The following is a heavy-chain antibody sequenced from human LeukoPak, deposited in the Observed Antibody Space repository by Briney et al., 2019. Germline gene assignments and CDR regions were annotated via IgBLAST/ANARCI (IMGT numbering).Heavy chain of an antibody. V-gene: IGHV3-48*03. CDR1: GFIFSNFE. CDR3: ARSSGSYRPFDS. CDR2: ISHTGDI. D-gene: IGHD3-22*01. J-gene: IGHJ5*01. Sequence: TGGSLRLSCAASGFIFSNFEMNWVRQAPGKGLEWVSHISHTGDIKYADSVKGRFTISRDNSKNSQYLQMTSLRAEDTAVYYCARSSGSYRPFDSWGQGILVTVSS.